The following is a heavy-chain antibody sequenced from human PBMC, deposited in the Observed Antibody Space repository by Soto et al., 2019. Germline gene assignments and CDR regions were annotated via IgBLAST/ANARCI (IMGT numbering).Heavy chain of an antibody. D-gene: IGHD3-10*01. CDR2: INYSVST. V-gene: IGHV4-34*01. CDR1: GGSFSGYY. Sequence: PSETLSLTCAVCGGSFSGYYWSWIRQPPGKGLERIGEINYSVSTNYNPSLKSLVSISVDTSKNQFSLKLSSVTAADTAVYYCARVLGDYYGSGSYYNRPHYYYYYMDVWGKGTTVTVSS. J-gene: IGHJ6*03. CDR3: ARVLGDYYGSGSYYNRPHYYYYYMDV.